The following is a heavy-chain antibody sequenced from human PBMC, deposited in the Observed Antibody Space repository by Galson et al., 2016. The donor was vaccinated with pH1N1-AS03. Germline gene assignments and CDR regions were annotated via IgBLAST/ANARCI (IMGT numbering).Heavy chain of an antibody. CDR3: ARFDGNFDVWRGRFYYGMDV. V-gene: IGHV1-69*13. CDR2: IIPSLSTP. CDR1: GGDFRSFA. Sequence: SVKVSCKASGGDFRSFAINWMRQAPGQGLEWMGGIIPSLSTPVYAQQFQGRVSITADDSTYPVFTEVNRLTSEDTAVYYCARFDGNFDVWRGRFYYGMDVWGQGTTVKVSS. D-gene: IGHD3-3*01. J-gene: IGHJ6*02.